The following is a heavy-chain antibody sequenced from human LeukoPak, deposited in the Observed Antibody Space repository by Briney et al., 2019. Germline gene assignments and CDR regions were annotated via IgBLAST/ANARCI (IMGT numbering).Heavy chain of an antibody. Sequence: PGGSLRLSCAASGFTFSDYYMSWIRQAPGKGLEWVSYISSSGSTIYYADSVKGRFTISRDNAKNSLYLQMNSLRAEDTAVYYCARDSSPLRARAFDIWGQGTMVTVSS. J-gene: IGHJ3*02. V-gene: IGHV3-11*04. CDR1: GFTFSDYY. CDR3: ARDSSPLRARAFDI. D-gene: IGHD4-17*01. CDR2: ISSSGSTI.